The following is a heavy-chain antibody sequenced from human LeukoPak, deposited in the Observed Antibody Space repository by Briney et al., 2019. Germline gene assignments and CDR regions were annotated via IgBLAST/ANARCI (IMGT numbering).Heavy chain of an antibody. V-gene: IGHV4-39*01. Sequence: SETLSLTCTVSGGSISSSSHYWGWIRQPPGKGLEWIGSIYYSGGTYYNPSLESRVTISVDTSKNQFSLKVSSVTAADTAVYYCARRGASSSEEYWGQGTLVIVSS. D-gene: IGHD6-6*01. CDR3: ARRGASSSEEY. CDR1: GGSISSSSHY. CDR2: IYYSGGT. J-gene: IGHJ4*02.